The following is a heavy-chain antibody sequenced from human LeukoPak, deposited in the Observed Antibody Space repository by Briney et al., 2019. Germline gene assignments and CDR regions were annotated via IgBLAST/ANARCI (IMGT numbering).Heavy chain of an antibody. J-gene: IGHJ4*02. CDR1: GFTFSSYS. CDR2: ISSSSSTI. V-gene: IGHV3-48*04. Sequence: GGSLRLSCAASGFTFSSYSMNWVRQAPGKGLEWVSYISSSSSTIYYADSVKGRFTISRDNAKNSLYLQMNSLRAEDTAVYYCARGGVAAAGTCGYWGQGTLVTVSS. D-gene: IGHD6-13*01. CDR3: ARGGVAAAGTCGY.